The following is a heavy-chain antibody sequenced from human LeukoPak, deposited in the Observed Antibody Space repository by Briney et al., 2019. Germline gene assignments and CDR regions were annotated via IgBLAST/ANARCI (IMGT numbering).Heavy chain of an antibody. CDR1: RFIFSTYS. J-gene: IGHJ6*03. CDR3: ARDGDYSHMDV. D-gene: IGHD2-15*01. Sequence: GGSLRLSCAASRFIFSTYSMNWVRQAPGRGLEWVSYISRSSDIIYYADSVKGRFTISRDNGKKSLYLQMNSLRAEDTAVYYCARDGDYSHMDVWGRGTTVTVSS. CDR2: ISRSSDII. V-gene: IGHV3-48*01.